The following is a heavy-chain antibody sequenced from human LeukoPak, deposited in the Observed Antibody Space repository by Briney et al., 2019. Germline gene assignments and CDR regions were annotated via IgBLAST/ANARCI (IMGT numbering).Heavy chain of an antibody. J-gene: IGHJ4*02. D-gene: IGHD3-22*01. CDR3: ARGGDSSGYTAPFFDY. CDR2: IYSGGST. V-gene: IGHV3-53*01. CDR1: GFTVSSNY. Sequence: GGSLRLSCAASGFTVSSNYMSWVRQAPGKGLEWVSVIYSGGSTYYADSVKGRVTISRDNSKNTLYLQMNSLRAEDTAVYYCARGGDSSGYTAPFFDYWGQGTLVTVSS.